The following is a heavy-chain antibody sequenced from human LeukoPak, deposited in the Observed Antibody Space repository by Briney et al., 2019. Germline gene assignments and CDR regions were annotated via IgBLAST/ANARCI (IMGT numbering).Heavy chain of an antibody. Sequence: PGGSLRLSCAASGFTFSSYGMHWVRQAPGKGLEWVAVIWYDGSNKYYADSVKGRFTISRDNSKNTLYLQMNSLRAEDTAVYYCARDPDFYGMDVWGQGPTVTVSS. J-gene: IGHJ6*02. V-gene: IGHV3-33*01. CDR3: ARDPDFYGMDV. CDR1: GFTFSSYG. CDR2: IWYDGSNK.